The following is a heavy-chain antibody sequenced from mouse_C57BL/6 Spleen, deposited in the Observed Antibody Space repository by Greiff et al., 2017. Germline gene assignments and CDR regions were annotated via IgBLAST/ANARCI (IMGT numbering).Heavy chain of an antibody. V-gene: IGHV5-15*01. D-gene: IGHD2-4*01. Sequence: EVKLVESGGGLVQPGGSLKLSCAASGFTFSDYGMAWVRQAPRKGPEWVAFISNLAYSIYYADTVTGRFTISRENAKNTLYLEMSSLRSEDTAMYCCARRGDYVDYYAMDYWGQGTSVTVSS. CDR3: ARRGDYVDYYAMDY. CDR1: GFTFSDYG. J-gene: IGHJ4*01. CDR2: ISNLAYSI.